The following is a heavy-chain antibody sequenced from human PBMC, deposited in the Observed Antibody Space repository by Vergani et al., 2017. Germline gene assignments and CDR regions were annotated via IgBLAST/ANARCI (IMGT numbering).Heavy chain of an antibody. Sequence: QLQLQESGPGLVKPSETLSLTCTVSGGSISSSSYYWGWIRQPPGKGLECIGRIYYSGSTYYNPSLKSRVTISVDTSKNQFSLKLSSVTAADTAVYYCARSXRYCSSTSCQPFDYWGQGTLVTVSS. CDR3: ARSXRYCSSTSCQPFDY. D-gene: IGHD2-2*01. J-gene: IGHJ4*02. V-gene: IGHV4-39*01. CDR1: GGSISSSSYY. CDR2: IYYSGST.